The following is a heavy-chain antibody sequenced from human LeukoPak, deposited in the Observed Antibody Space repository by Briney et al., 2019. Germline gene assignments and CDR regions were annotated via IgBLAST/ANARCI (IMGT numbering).Heavy chain of an antibody. Sequence: PGGSLRLSCAASGFTFSSYGMHWVRQAPGKGLEWVAFIRYDGSNKYYADSVKGRFTISRDNSKNTLYLQMNSLRAEDTAVYYCAKSSGGSGGDCSSTSCSSFDAFDIWGQGTMVTVSS. J-gene: IGHJ3*02. CDR2: IRYDGSNK. D-gene: IGHD2-2*01. CDR1: GFTFSSYG. V-gene: IGHV3-30*02. CDR3: AKSSGGSGGDCSSTSCSSFDAFDI.